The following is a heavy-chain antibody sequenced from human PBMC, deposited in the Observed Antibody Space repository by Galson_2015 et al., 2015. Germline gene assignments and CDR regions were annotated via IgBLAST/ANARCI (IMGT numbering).Heavy chain of an antibody. CDR2: IKQDGSEK. CDR1: GFTFSSYW. Sequence: SLRLSCAASGFTFSSYWMSWVRQAPGKGLEWVANIKQDGSEKYYVDSVKGRFTISRDNAKNSLYLQMNSLRAEDTAVYYCARYSIVFGLGYYYGMDVWGQGTTVTVSS. CDR3: ARYSIVFGLGYYYGMDV. V-gene: IGHV3-7*03. D-gene: IGHD3-3*01. J-gene: IGHJ6*02.